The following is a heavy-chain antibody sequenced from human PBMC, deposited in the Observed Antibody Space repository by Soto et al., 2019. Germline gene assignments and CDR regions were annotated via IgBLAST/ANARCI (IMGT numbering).Heavy chain of an antibody. CDR2: IDPSDSYT. V-gene: IGHV5-10-1*01. CDR1: GYSFTSYW. Sequence: GESLKISCKGSGYSFTSYWISWVRQMPGKGLEWMGRIDPSDSYTNYSPSFQGHVTISADKSISTAYLQWSSLKASDTAMYYCARDGGVSSSFNYYGMDVWGQGTTVTVS. CDR3: ARDGGVSSSFNYYGMDV. D-gene: IGHD6-6*01. J-gene: IGHJ6*02.